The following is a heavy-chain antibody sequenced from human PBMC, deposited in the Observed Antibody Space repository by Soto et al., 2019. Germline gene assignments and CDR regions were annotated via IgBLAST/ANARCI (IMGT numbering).Heavy chain of an antibody. J-gene: IGHJ5*02. D-gene: IGHD1-1*01. CDR3: ARERDTTGTTRRWFDP. CDR1: GFTFSSYG. V-gene: IGHV3-33*01. Sequence: GSLRLSCAASGFTFSSYGMHWVRQAPGKGLEWVAVIWYDGSNKYYADSVKGRFTISRDNSKNTLYLQMNSLRAEDTAVYYCARERDTTGTTRRWFDPCGQGTLVTVST. CDR2: IWYDGSNK.